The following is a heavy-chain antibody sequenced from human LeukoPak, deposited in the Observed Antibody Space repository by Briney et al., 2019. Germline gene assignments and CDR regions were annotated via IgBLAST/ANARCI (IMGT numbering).Heavy chain of an antibody. CDR2: INTNSGGR. Sequence: ASVKVSCKASGYTFTGYYMHWVRHAPGQGLEWMGWINTNSGGRNYAQKFQGRVTMTRDTSISTAYMELSRMRSDDTAVYYCARDPVSSSWYYYYSYMDVWGKGTTVTVSS. J-gene: IGHJ6*03. CDR1: GYTFTGYY. V-gene: IGHV1-2*02. D-gene: IGHD6-13*01. CDR3: ARDPVSSSWYYYYSYMDV.